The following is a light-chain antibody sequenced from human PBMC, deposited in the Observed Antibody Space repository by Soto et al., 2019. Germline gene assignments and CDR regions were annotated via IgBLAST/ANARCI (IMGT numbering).Light chain of an antibody. Sequence: EIVLTQSPGTLSLFPGERATLSCRASQSVSSSYLAWYQQKPGQAPRVLIYGASSRATRIPDRFSGSGFATDLTLTMSRLEAEDFAVDYWQQYGSSPVTFGQESKVDIK. CDR3: QQYGSSPVT. CDR1: QSVSSSY. J-gene: IGKJ1*01. V-gene: IGKV3-20*01. CDR2: GAS.